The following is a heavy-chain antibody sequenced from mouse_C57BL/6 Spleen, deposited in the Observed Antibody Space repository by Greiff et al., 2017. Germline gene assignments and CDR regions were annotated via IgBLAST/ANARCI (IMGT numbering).Heavy chain of an antibody. D-gene: IGHD4-1*01. CDR2: ISSGSSTI. Sequence: EVQLVESGGGLVKPGGSLKLSCAASGYTFSDYGMHWVRQAPEKGLEWVAYISSGSSTINYADTVKGRVTISRDNAKNTLFLQMTSLSSEDTAMVYYAGATWVFDYWGQGTTLTVSS. CDR3: AGATWVFDY. V-gene: IGHV5-17*01. CDR1: GYTFSDYG. J-gene: IGHJ2*01.